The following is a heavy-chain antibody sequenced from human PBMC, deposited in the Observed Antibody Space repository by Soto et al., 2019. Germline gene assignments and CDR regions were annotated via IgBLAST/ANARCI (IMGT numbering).Heavy chain of an antibody. CDR2: IYYSGST. D-gene: IGHD2-15*01. CDR1: GGSISSYY. V-gene: IGHV4-59*01. J-gene: IGHJ5*02. CDR3: ARAPYCSGGSCYFSWFDP. Sequence: SETLSLTCPVSGGSISSYYWSWIRQPPGKGLEWIGYIYYSGSTNYNPSLKSRVTISVDTSKNQFSLKLSSVTAADTAVYYCARAPYCSGGSCYFSWFDPWGQGTLVTVSS.